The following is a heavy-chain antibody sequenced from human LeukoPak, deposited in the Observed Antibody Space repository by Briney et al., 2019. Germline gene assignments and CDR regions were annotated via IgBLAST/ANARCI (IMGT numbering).Heavy chain of an antibody. V-gene: IGHV3-48*03. D-gene: IGHD2-15*01. Sequence: GGSLRLSCAASGFTFSSYEMNWVRQAPGKGLEWISYISGSGSFIYYADSVKGRFTISRDNAKNSLFLQMNSLRAEDTAVYYCASGYDCSGGSCYPKNFDYWGQGTLVTVSS. CDR3: ASGYDCSGGSCYPKNFDY. CDR2: ISGSGSFI. CDR1: GFTFSSYE. J-gene: IGHJ4*02.